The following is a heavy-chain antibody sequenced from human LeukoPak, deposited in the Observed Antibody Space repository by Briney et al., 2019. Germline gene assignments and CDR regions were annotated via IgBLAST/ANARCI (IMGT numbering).Heavy chain of an antibody. V-gene: IGHV4-59*01. CDR3: ARSAGAHYGSGSYYGHVGYYFDY. Sequence: NYTPSLKSRVTISVDTSKNQFSLKLSSVTAADTAVYYCARSAGAHYGSGSYYGHVGYYFDYWGQGTLVTVSS. J-gene: IGHJ4*02. D-gene: IGHD3-10*01.